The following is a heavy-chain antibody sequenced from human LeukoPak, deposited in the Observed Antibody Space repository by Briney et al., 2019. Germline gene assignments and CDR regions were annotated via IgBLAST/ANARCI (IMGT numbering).Heavy chain of an antibody. V-gene: IGHV3-21*01. CDR3: ARAKTNSDAFDI. Sequence: GGSLRLSCAASGFTFSSYSMNWVRQAPGKGLEWVSSISSSSSYIYYADSVKGRFTISRDNAKNSLYLQMNSLRAEDTAVYYCARAKTNSDAFDIWGQGTMVTVSS. J-gene: IGHJ3*02. CDR1: GFTFSSYS. D-gene: IGHD4-23*01. CDR2: ISSSSSYI.